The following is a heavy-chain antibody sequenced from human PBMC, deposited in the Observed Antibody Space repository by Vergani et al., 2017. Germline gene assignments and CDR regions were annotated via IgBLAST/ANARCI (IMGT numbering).Heavy chain of an antibody. V-gene: IGHV4-4*03. J-gene: IGHJ6*02. D-gene: IGHD1-26*01. CDR2: IYHSGST. CDR1: GGSISSSNW. Sequence: QVQLQESGPGLVKPPGTLSLTCAVSGGSISSSNWWSWVRQPPGKGLEWIGEIYHSGSTNYNPSLKSRVTISVDKSKNQFSLKLSSVTAADTAVYYCARSARDSGSYFSLDYYYYGMDVWGQXP. CDR3: ARSARDSGSYFSLDYYYYGMDV.